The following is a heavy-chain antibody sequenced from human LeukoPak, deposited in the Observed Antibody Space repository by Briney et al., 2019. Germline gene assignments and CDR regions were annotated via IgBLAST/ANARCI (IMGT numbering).Heavy chain of an antibody. Sequence: GASLRLSCAASGFTFSSYAMSWVRQAPGKGLEWVSAMSGSGGSTYYADSVKGRFTISRDNSKNTLYLQMNSLRAEDTAVYYCAKDLDRSSTSCYPDYWGQGTLVTVSS. CDR2: MSGSGGST. D-gene: IGHD2-2*01. V-gene: IGHV3-23*01. CDR1: GFTFSSYA. J-gene: IGHJ4*02. CDR3: AKDLDRSSTSCYPDY.